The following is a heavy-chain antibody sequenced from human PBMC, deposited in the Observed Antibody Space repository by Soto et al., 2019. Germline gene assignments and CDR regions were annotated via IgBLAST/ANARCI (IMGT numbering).Heavy chain of an antibody. D-gene: IGHD3-16*02. CDR3: ARRPQLWGISFPTGIDK. V-gene: IGHV4-39*01. J-gene: IGHJ4*02. CDR2: IYYSGST. Sequence: SETLSLTCTVSGGSISSSSYYWGWIRQPPGKGLEWIGSIYYSGSTYYNPSLKSRVTISVDTSKNQFSLKLSSVTAADTAVYYCARRPQLWGISFPTGIDKWDQETLLTVSS. CDR1: GGSISSSSYY.